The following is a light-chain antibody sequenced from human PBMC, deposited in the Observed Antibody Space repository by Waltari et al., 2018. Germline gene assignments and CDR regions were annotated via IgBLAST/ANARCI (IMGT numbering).Light chain of an antibody. Sequence: QSALTQPASVSGSPGQSITISCTGTNSDVGGYNYVSWYQQRPGKAPQLLVSEVTNRPSGVSNRSSGSKSDNTASLTISGLLAEDEADYYCSSYTNSSTYVFGTGTKVTVL. CDR3: SSYTNSSTYV. J-gene: IGLJ1*01. CDR1: NSDVGGYNY. CDR2: EVT. V-gene: IGLV2-14*01.